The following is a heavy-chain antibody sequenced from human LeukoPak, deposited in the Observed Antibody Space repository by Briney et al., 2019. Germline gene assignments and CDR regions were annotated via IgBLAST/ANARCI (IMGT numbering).Heavy chain of an antibody. CDR3: ARDWFDSGWYLDH. CDR1: GFTFSSYW. J-gene: IGHJ4*02. Sequence: GGSLRLSCAASGFTFSSYWIHWVRQAPGKGLVWVSRIATDGSTTMYADSVKGRFTLSRDNFKNMVFLETTSLRVEDTAVYYCARDWFDSGWYLDHWGQGALVTVSS. D-gene: IGHD6-19*01. CDR2: IATDGSTT. V-gene: IGHV3-74*03.